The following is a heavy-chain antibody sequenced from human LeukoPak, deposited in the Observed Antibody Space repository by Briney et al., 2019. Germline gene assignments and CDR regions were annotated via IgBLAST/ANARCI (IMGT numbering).Heavy chain of an antibody. V-gene: IGHV4-39*07. CDR1: GGSISSSSYY. CDR3: ARESPHGIAAAGTLGY. D-gene: IGHD6-13*01. Sequence: SETLSLTCTVSGGSISSSSYYWGWIRQPPGKGLEWIGSIYHSGSTYYNPSLKSRVTISVDTSKNQFSLKLSSVTAADTAVYYCARESPHGIAAAGTLGYWGQGTLVTVSS. CDR2: IYHSGST. J-gene: IGHJ4*02.